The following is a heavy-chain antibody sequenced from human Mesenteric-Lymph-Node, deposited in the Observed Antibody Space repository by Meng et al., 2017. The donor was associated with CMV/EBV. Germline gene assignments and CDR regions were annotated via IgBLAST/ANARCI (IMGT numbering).Heavy chain of an antibody. V-gene: IGHV1-2*06. CDR1: GYTFIDYY. CDR2: INPKTGGR. CDR3: ARDRDTDWYSPFDY. D-gene: IGHD3-9*01. J-gene: IGHJ4*02. Sequence: QVQLVQSGAEGKKPGASVMVSCKASGYTFIDYYINWVRQAPGQGLEWMGRINPKTGGRSYAQNFQGRVTMTRDTSINTAYMEVNRLNSDDTAMYYCARDRDTDWYSPFDYWGPGTLVTVSS.